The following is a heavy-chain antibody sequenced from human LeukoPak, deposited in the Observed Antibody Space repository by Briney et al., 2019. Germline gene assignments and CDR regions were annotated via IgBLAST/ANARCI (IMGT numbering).Heavy chain of an antibody. Sequence: GGSLRLSCAASGFGFNDAAMTWVRQAPGKGLEWVSLISSSGANTYYADSVKGRFTISRDNPKNTLFLQMNSLRAEDTAMYYCVKDIQVTYWGQGTLVTVSS. CDR3: VKDIQVTY. J-gene: IGHJ4*02. V-gene: IGHV3-23*01. CDR2: ISSSGANT. CDR1: GFGFNDAA. D-gene: IGHD4-23*01.